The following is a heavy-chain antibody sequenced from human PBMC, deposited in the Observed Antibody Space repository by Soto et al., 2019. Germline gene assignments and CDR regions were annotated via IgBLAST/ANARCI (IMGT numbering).Heavy chain of an antibody. J-gene: IGHJ6*02. D-gene: IGHD2-2*01. CDR3: ARGVENIVVVLDVFGYYGMDV. Sequence: ASVKVSCKASGYSFTSYSIYWVRQAPGQRLEWMGWINAGNGNTKYSQKLQGRVTFTGDTSASTAHMELSSLRSEDTAVYFCARGVENIVVVLDVFGYYGMDVWGQGTTVTVSS. V-gene: IGHV1-3*01. CDR1: GYSFTSYS. CDR2: INAGNGNT.